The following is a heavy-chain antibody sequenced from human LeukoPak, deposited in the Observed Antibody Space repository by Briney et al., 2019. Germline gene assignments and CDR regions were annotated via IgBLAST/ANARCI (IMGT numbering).Heavy chain of an antibody. CDR2: INHSGST. D-gene: IGHD6-13*01. CDR1: GGSISSSSYY. J-gene: IGHJ6*03. CDR3: AGADPGIAAAGRYYYYYYYMDV. V-gene: IGHV4-39*07. Sequence: SETLSLTCTVSGGSISSSSYYWGWIRQPPGKGLEWIGEINHSGSTNYNPSLKSRVTISVDTSKNQFSLKLSSVTAADTAVYYCAGADPGIAAAGRYYYYYYYMDVWGKGTTVTVSS.